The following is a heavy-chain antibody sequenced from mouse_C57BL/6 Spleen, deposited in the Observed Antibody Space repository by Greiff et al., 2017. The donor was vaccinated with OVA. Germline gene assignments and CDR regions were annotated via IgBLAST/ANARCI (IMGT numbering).Heavy chain of an antibody. V-gene: IGHV5-17*01. CDR3: ARLGDYDDYFDY. CDR2: ISSGSSTI. CDR1: GFTFSDYG. Sequence: EVKVVESGGGLVKPGGSLKLSCAASGFTFSDYGMHWVRQAPEKGLEWVASISSGSSTICYADKLKGRFTLPTDNSKNTLFLRMTNLRSEDTAMYYCARLGDYDDYFDYWGQGTTLTVSS. D-gene: IGHD2-4*01. J-gene: IGHJ2*01.